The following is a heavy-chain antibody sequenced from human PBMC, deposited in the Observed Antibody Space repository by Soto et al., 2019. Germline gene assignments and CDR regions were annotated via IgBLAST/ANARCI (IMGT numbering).Heavy chain of an antibody. D-gene: IGHD4-4*01. Sequence: PSETLSLTCTVSGGSISSGGYYWSWIRQHPGKGLEWIGYIYYSGSTYYNPSLKSRVTISVDTSKNQFSLKLSSVTAADTAVYYCARVVTPILYYYYYGMDVWGQGTTVTVSS. CDR2: IYYSGST. J-gene: IGHJ6*02. V-gene: IGHV4-31*03. CDR3: ARVVTPILYYYYYGMDV. CDR1: GGSISSGGYY.